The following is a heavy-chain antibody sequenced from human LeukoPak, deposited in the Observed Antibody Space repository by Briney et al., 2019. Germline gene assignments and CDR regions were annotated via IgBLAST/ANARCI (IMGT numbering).Heavy chain of an antibody. Sequence: ASVKVSCKASGYTFITYYMHWVRQAPGQGLEWMGIINPSGGSTSYAQKFQGRATMTGDTSTSTVYMELSSRRSEDTAVYYCARSRLLLDYWGQGTLVTVSS. J-gene: IGHJ4*02. V-gene: IGHV1-46*01. CDR1: GYTFITYY. D-gene: IGHD2-21*02. CDR3: ARSRLLLDY. CDR2: INPSGGST.